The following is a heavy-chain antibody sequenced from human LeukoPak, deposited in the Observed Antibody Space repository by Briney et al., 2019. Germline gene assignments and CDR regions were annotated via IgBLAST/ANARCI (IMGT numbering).Heavy chain of an antibody. V-gene: IGHV4-39*01. CDR2: IYYSRTT. Sequence: PSETLSLTCTVSGGSISSGSHHWGWFRQSPGKGLEWIGSIYYSRTTYYNPSLNSRVTISVVTSKNQFSLQLNSVTAADTAVYYCVRHDGRSGGTMGALDFWGQGSLVTVSS. CDR1: GGSISSGSHH. CDR3: VRHDGRSGGTMGALDF. D-gene: IGHD4-23*01. J-gene: IGHJ4*02.